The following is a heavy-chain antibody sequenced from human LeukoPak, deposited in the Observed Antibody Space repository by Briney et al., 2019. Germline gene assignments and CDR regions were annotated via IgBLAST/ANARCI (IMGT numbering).Heavy chain of an antibody. Sequence: WGSLRLSCAASGFTFRDYNIHWVRQAPGKGLEWVTFIAYDKSNKYYADSVKGRFTISRDNSKNTLYLQMNSLRVEDTAVYYCARDLGSGSFGFDIWGQGTMVTVSS. J-gene: IGHJ3*02. CDR3: ARDLGSGSFGFDI. V-gene: IGHV3-30*02. CDR1: GFTFRDYN. D-gene: IGHD3-10*01. CDR2: IAYDKSNK.